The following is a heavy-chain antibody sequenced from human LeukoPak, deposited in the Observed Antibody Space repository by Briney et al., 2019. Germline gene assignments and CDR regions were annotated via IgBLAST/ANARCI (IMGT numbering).Heavy chain of an antibody. V-gene: IGHV4-34*01. CDR2: INHSGST. Sequence: SETLSLTCAVYGGSFSGYYWSWIRQPPGKGLEWIGEINHSGSTNYNPSLKSRVTISVDTSKNQFSLKLSSVTAADTAVYYCARVTYGDSAYYYYYMDVWGKGTTVTVSS. J-gene: IGHJ6*03. CDR3: ARVTYGDSAYYYYYMDV. D-gene: IGHD4-17*01. CDR1: GGSFSGYY.